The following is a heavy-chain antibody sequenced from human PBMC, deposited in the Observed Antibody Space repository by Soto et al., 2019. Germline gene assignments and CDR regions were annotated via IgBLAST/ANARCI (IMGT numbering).Heavy chain of an antibody. Sequence: SETLSLTCSVSGGSISTVGHYWTWIHQPPGKGLEWIGSIYHTGSTYYSKSLRSRLTMSVDTSKSQFSLRLSSVTAADTAVYYCARATGTLRSRNCDYWGQGSLVTVS. J-gene: IGHJ4*02. CDR1: GGSISTVGHY. D-gene: IGHD1-1*01. CDR3: ARATGTLRSRNCDY. CDR2: IYHTGST. V-gene: IGHV4-31*03.